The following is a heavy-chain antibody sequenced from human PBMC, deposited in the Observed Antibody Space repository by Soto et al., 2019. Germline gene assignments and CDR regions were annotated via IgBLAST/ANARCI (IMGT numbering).Heavy chain of an antibody. Sequence: EVQLLESGGGLVQPGGSLRLSCAASGFTFSTYAMNWVRQAPGNGLEWVSAISGSGGSIHYADSVKGRFTRSRDNSKNTLYLQMPRLRDDDPAVYHCVKGYWKGDVWGPGTKVTVSS. J-gene: IGHJ6*02. CDR1: GFTFSTYA. D-gene: IGHD1-1*01. V-gene: IGHV3-23*01. CDR2: ISGSGGSI. CDR3: VKGYWKGDV.